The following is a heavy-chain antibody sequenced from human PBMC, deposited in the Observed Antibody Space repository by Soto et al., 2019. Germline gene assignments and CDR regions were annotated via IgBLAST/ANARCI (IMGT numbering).Heavy chain of an antibody. J-gene: IGHJ6*02. CDR1: GGTFSSSG. CDR3: ARWPQPRYTADPYAVDV. D-gene: IGHD3-16*02. CDR2: IVPSLDTT. Sequence: KVSCKASGGTFSSSGFSWVRQAPGQGLEWMGMIVPSLDTTNYAQKFQARVTITADEVASTAYMELRSLRSEDTAVYYCARWPQPRYTADPYAVDVWGQGTRVTVSS. V-gene: IGHV1-69*11.